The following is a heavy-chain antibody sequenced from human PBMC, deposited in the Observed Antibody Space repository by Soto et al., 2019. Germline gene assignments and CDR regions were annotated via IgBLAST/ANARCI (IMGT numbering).Heavy chain of an antibody. D-gene: IGHD3-22*01. CDR1: GYTFASYD. J-gene: IGHJ4*02. Sequence: ASVKVSCKASGYTFASYDINWVRQATGQGLEWMGWMNPNSGNTSYAQKLQGRVTMTTDTSTSTAYMELRSLRSDDTAVYYCARNYYDSSGYYVGWYFDYWGQGTLVTVSS. CDR3: ARNYYDSSGYYVGWYFDY. V-gene: IGHV1-8*01. CDR2: MNPNSGNT.